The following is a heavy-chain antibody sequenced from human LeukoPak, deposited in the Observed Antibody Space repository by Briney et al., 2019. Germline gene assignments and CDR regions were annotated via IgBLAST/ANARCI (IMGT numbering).Heavy chain of an antibody. CDR3: ARESYYGSGSSSVGY. J-gene: IGHJ4*02. Sequence: PGGSLRLSCAASGFTFSSYSMNWVRQAPGKGLEWVSSISSSSSYVYYADSVKGRFTISRDNAKNSLYLQMNGLRAEDTAVYYCARESYYGSGSSSVGYWGQGTLVTVSS. CDR2: ISSSSSYV. D-gene: IGHD3-10*01. V-gene: IGHV3-21*01. CDR1: GFTFSSYS.